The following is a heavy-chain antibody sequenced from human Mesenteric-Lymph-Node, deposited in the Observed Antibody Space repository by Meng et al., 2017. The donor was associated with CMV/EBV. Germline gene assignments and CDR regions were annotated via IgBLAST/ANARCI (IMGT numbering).Heavy chain of an antibody. J-gene: IGHJ3*02. CDR2: IWDDGSDK. CDR3: ARAARNYAYDAFDI. Sequence: GGSLRLSCAASGFTFSKYGMHWVRQAPGKGLEWVAFIWDDGSDKKYADSVKDRFTISRDNSKNTLYLQMNSLRPEDTAVYYCARAARNYAYDAFDIWGQGTMVTVSS. V-gene: IGHV3-30*02. D-gene: IGHD4-11*01. CDR1: GFTFSKYG.